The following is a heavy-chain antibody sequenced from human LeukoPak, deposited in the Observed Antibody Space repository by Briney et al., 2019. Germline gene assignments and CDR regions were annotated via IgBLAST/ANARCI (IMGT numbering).Heavy chain of an antibody. CDR1: GFTFSSYS. J-gene: IGHJ4*02. CDR2: IDTDGSIT. V-gene: IGHV3-74*01. CDR3: AKDWRGFDY. Sequence: PGGSLRLSCAASGFTFSSYSMNWVRQAPGKGLVWVSRIDTDGSITSYADSVKGRFTISRDNSKNTLYLQMNSLRAEDTAVYYCAKDWRGFDYWGQGTLVTVSS. D-gene: IGHD2-15*01.